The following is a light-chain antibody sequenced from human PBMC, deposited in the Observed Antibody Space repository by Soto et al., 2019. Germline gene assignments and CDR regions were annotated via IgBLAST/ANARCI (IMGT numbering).Light chain of an antibody. CDR1: SSNVGSYDL. Sequence: QSALTQPASVSGSPGQSITISCTGTSSNVGSYDLVSWYQQHPGKAPKLLMYEVTKRPSGVSNRFSGSKSGNTASLTISGLQAEDEADYACCSYAASNTLIFGGGTKLTVL. CDR2: EVT. CDR3: CSYAASNTLI. J-gene: IGLJ2*01. V-gene: IGLV2-23*02.